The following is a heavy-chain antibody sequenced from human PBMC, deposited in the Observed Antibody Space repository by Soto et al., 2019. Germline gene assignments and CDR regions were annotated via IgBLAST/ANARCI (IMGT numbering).Heavy chain of an antibody. CDR2: IHSSGTT. V-gene: IGHV4-59*08. Sequence: PSETLSLTCTVSDVSTSNFFWKWFRQPPGKGLEWIGNIHSSGTTNYNPSLESRVTISLDTSNSQCSLKMNSVTAADTAVYYCARGSGWLTDEWGQGSQVTVSS. D-gene: IGHD6-19*01. CDR3: ARGSGWLTDE. J-gene: IGHJ4*02. CDR1: DVSTSNFF.